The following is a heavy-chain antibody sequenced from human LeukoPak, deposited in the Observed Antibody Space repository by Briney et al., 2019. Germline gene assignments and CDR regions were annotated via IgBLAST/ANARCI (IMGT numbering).Heavy chain of an antibody. Sequence: ASVKVSCKASGYILTGYYLHWVRQAPGQGLEWMGWINPNTGGTNSAQKFQGRVTMTRDTSISTAYMELSRLTSDDTAVYYCARVRSSAAARQPLGYWGQGTLVTVSS. J-gene: IGHJ4*02. D-gene: IGHD2-2*01. CDR3: ARVRSSAAARQPLGY. CDR1: GYILTGYY. V-gene: IGHV1-2*02. CDR2: INPNTGGT.